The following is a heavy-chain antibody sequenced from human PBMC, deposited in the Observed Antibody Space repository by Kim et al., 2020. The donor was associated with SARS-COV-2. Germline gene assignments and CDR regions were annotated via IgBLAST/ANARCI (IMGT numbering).Heavy chain of an antibody. J-gene: IGHJ6*02. D-gene: IGHD1-26*01. CDR3: ASMWELKRYYYYYGMDV. Sequence: GGSLRLSCAASGFTVSSNYMSWVRQAPGKGLEWVSVIYSGGSTYYADSVKGRFTISRDNSKNTLYLQMNSLRAEDTAVYYCASMWELKRYYYYYGMDVWGQGTTVTVSS. CDR1: GFTVSSNY. V-gene: IGHV3-66*01. CDR2: IYSGGST.